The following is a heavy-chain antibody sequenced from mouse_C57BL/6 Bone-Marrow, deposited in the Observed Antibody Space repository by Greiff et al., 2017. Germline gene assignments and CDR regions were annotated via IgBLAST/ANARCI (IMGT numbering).Heavy chain of an antibody. V-gene: IGHV2-2*01. Sequence: VQLVESGPGLVQPSQSLSITCTVSGFSFTSYGVHWVRQSPGKGLEWLGVIWSGGSTDYNAAFISRLSISKDNSKSQVFFKMNSLQADDTAIYYCARTFYDYDDGDFDYWGQGTTLTVSS. D-gene: IGHD2-4*01. CDR1: GFSFTSYG. CDR2: IWSGGST. J-gene: IGHJ2*01. CDR3: ARTFYDYDDGDFDY.